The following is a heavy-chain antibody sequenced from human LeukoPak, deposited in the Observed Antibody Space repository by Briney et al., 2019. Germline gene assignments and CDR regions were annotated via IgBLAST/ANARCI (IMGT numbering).Heavy chain of an antibody. D-gene: IGHD5-18*01. Sequence: GGSLRLSCAASGFTFSSYPMSWVRQAPGKGREWVSAISGSGGSTYYADSVKGRFTISRDNSKNTLYLQMNSLRAEDTAVYYCAKDGLDTAMVSYWGQGTLVTVSS. CDR3: AKDGLDTAMVSY. V-gene: IGHV3-23*01. J-gene: IGHJ4*02. CDR1: GFTFSSYP. CDR2: ISGSGGST.